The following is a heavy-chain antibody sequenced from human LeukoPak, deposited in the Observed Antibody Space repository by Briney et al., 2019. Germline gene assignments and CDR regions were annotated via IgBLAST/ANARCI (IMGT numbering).Heavy chain of an antibody. CDR2: ISGSGGST. J-gene: IGHJ4*02. CDR1: GFTFSSYA. V-gene: IGHV3-23*01. Sequence: GGSLRLSCAASGFTFSSYAMSWVRQAPGKGLEWVSAISGSGGSTYYADSVKGRFTISSDNSRNTLYLQMNSLRAEDTAVYYCAKGAVVVVAATFGLDYWGQGTLVTVSS. CDR3: AKGAVVVVAATFGLDY. D-gene: IGHD2-15*01.